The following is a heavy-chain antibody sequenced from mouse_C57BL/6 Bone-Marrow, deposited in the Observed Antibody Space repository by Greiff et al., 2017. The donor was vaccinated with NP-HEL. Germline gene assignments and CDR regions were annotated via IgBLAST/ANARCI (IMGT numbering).Heavy chain of an antibody. V-gene: IGHV1-80*01. CDR2: IYPGDGDT. J-gene: IGHJ4*01. CDR1: GYAFSSYW. CDR3: AREGYYGSSFRVDY. Sequence: VQLQQSGAELVKPGASVKISCKASGYAFSSYWMNWVKQRPGKGLEWIGQIYPGDGDTNYNGKFKGKATLTADKSSSTAYMQLSSLTSEDSAVYFCAREGYYGSSFRVDYWGQGTSVTVSS. D-gene: IGHD1-1*01.